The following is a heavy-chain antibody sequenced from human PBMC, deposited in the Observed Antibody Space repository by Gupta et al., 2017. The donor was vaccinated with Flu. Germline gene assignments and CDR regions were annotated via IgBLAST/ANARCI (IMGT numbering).Heavy chain of an antibody. J-gene: IGHJ4*02. Sequence: QVQLVESGGGVVQPGRSLRLSCTASGFIVSSYGRHWVRQAPGKGLEWLTVMSNDGRNKYYADSVRGRFTISRDNSKNTLFLQMNSLRAEDTAVYYCARDSGWKYFDYWGQGTLVTVSS. CDR3: ARDSGWKYFDY. V-gene: IGHV3-30*03. D-gene: IGHD1-1*01. CDR1: GFIVSSYG. CDR2: MSNDGRNK.